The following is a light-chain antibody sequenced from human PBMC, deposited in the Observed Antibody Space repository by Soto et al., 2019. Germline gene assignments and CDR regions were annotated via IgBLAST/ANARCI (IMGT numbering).Light chain of an antibody. Sequence: DIQMTQSPSSLSASVGDRVTITCRASQSVRTYLNWYQRKPGKAPKVLIYGASALQSGVPSRFSCSGSGTDFTLTVSSLQPEDFATYYCQQSFTIPYTFGQGTKLEIK. CDR2: GAS. CDR3: QQSFTIPYT. V-gene: IGKV1-39*01. CDR1: QSVRTY. J-gene: IGKJ2*01.